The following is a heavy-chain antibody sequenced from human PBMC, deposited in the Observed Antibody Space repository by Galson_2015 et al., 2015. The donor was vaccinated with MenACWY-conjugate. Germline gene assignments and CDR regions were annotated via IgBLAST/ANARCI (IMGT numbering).Heavy chain of an antibody. D-gene: IGHD1-1*01. J-gene: IGHJ6*02. CDR2: INSASSFI. V-gene: IGHV3-11*06. CDR3: ARDHPKYRDMDV. Sequence: SLRLSCAASGFTFSDYQMVWIRQAPGKGLEWISFINSASSFIKYADSVKGRFISSRDNAENSLYLQMNSLRAEDTAVYYCARDHPKYRDMDVWGRGTTVTVSS. CDR1: GFTFSDYQ.